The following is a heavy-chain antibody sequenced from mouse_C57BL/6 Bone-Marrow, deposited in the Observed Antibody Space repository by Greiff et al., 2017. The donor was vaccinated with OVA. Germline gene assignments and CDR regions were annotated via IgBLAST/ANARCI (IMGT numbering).Heavy chain of an antibody. Sequence: QVHVKQPGAELVRPGTSVKLSCKASGYTFTSYWMHWVKQRPGQGLEWIGVIDPSDSYTNYNQKFKGKATLTVDTSSSTAYMQLSSLTSEDSAVYYCARGLRLRVWGTGTTVTVSS. J-gene: IGHJ1*03. V-gene: IGHV1-59*01. CDR1: GYTFTSYW. D-gene: IGHD3-2*02. CDR3: ARGLRLRV. CDR2: IDPSDSYT.